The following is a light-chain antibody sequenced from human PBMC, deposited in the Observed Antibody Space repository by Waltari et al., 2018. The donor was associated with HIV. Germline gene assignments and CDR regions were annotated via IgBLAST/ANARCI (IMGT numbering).Light chain of an antibody. CDR1: SSNIGSNT. V-gene: IGLV1-44*01. J-gene: IGLJ3*02. CDR2: SKN. CDR3: AAWDDSLNGLWV. Sequence: QSVLTQPPSASGTPGQRVTISCSGSSSNIGSNTVNWYQQLPGTAPKLLIYSKNQAPSGVPGRFSGSKSGTSDSLAISGLQSEDEADYYCAAWDDSLNGLWVFGGGTKLTVL.